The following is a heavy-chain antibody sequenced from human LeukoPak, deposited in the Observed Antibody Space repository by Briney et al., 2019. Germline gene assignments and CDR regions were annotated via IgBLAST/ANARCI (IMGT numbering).Heavy chain of an antibody. CDR2: INHSGST. Sequence: SETLSLTCAVYGGSFSGYYWSWIRQPPGKGLEWIGEINHSGSTNYNPSLKSRVTISVDTSKNQFSLKLSSVTAADTAVYYCATPYGSGTSSIYYYYYGMDVWGQGTTVTVSS. V-gene: IGHV4-34*01. CDR1: GGSFSGYY. CDR3: ATPYGSGTSSIYYYYYGMDV. D-gene: IGHD3-10*01. J-gene: IGHJ6*02.